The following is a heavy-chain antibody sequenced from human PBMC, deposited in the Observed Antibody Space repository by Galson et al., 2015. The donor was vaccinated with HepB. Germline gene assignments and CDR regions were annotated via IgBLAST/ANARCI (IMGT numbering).Heavy chain of an antibody. CDR3: ASGTANDYNWFDP. CDR1: GGSFSGYY. Sequence: ETLSLTCAVYGGSFSGYYWSWIRQPPGKGLEWIGEINHSGSTNYNPSLKSRVTISVDTSKNQFSLKLSSVTAADTAVYYCASGTANDYNWFDPWGQGTLVTVSS. D-gene: IGHD2-8*01. J-gene: IGHJ5*02. V-gene: IGHV4-34*01. CDR2: INHSGST.